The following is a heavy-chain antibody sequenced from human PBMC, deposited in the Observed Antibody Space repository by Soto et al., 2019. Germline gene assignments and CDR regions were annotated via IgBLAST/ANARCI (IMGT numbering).Heavy chain of an antibody. V-gene: IGHV4-39*01. J-gene: IGHJ4*02. D-gene: IGHD3-22*01. CDR1: GGSISSSSYY. Sequence: PKETLSLTSAVSGGSISSSSYYWGWSRQPPGKGLEWIGSISYSGSTYYNPSLKSRVTISVDTSKNQFSLKLSSVTAADTAVYYCASYYYDSSGYYYVPGVYWGQGTLVT. CDR2: ISYSGST. CDR3: ASYYYDSSGYYYVPGVY.